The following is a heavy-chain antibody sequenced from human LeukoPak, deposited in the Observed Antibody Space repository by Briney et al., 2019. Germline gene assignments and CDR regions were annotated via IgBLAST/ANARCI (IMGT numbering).Heavy chain of an antibody. CDR2: IWYDGSNE. CDR3: ARDEGRFLEWFADY. V-gene: IGHV3-33*01. J-gene: IGHJ4*02. CDR1: GFTFSNNG. D-gene: IGHD3-3*01. Sequence: GGSLRLSCAASGFTFSNNGMHWVRQAPGKGLEWVAVIWYDGSNEYYADSVKGRFTISRDNSRNTLYLQMNSLRAEDTAIYYCARDEGRFLEWFADYWGQGPLVTVSS.